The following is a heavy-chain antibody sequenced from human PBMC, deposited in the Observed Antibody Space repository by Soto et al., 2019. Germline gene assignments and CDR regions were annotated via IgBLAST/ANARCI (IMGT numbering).Heavy chain of an antibody. CDR2: INPSGGST. V-gene: IGHV1-46*03. Sequence: GASVKVSCKASGYTFTSYYMHWVRQAPGQGLEWMGIINPSGGSTSYAQKFQGRVTMTRATSTSTVYMELSSLRSEDPAVYYCATTLNLRPYSFDYWGQGTLLTASS. CDR1: GYTFTSYY. J-gene: IGHJ4*02. CDR3: ATTLNLRPYSFDY.